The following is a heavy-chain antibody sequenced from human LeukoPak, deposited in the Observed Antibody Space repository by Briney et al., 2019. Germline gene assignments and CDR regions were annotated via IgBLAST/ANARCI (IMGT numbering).Heavy chain of an antibody. CDR3: ARDPHYYDSSGLIDY. CDR2: INPNSGGT. J-gene: IGHJ4*02. D-gene: IGHD3-22*01. Sequence: ASVKVSCKAFGYTFTGYYMHWVRQAPGQGLEWMGWINPNSGGTNYAQKFQGRVTMTRDTSISTAYMELSRLRSDDTAVYYCARDPHYYDSSGLIDYWGQGTLVTVSS. V-gene: IGHV1-2*02. CDR1: GYTFTGYY.